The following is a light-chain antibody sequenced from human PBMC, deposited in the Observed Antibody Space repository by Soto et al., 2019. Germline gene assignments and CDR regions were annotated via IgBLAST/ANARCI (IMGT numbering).Light chain of an antibody. Sequence: ESVLTQSQGTLSLSPGERVTLSCRASQTFGRTYLAWYQQKPGQSPRLLIYDASSRATDIPDRFSGSGSGTDFTLTISRLEPEDFAVYYCQQFGTSPLYTFGQGTKLEIK. CDR3: QQFGTSPLYT. V-gene: IGKV3-20*01. CDR2: DAS. J-gene: IGKJ2*01. CDR1: QTFGRTY.